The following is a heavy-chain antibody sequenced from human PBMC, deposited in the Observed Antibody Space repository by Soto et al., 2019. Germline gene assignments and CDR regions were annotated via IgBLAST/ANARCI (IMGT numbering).Heavy chain of an antibody. D-gene: IGHD2-15*01. J-gene: IGHJ5*02. CDR1: GGTFSSYA. V-gene: IGHV1-69*05. Sequence: SVKVSCKASGGTFSSYAISWVRQAPGQGLEWMGGIIPIFGTANYAQKFQGRVTMTTDESTSTAYMELRSLRSEDTAVYYCSRGYCSGGSCYSENNWFDPWGQGTLVTVSS. CDR2: IIPIFGTA. CDR3: SRGYCSGGSCYSENNWFDP.